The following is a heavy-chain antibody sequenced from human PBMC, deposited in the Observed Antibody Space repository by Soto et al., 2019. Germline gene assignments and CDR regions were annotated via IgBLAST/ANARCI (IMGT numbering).Heavy chain of an antibody. CDR3: TTYHGDSDFDH. CDR1: GYTLNEVA. J-gene: IGHJ5*02. V-gene: IGHV1-24*01. CDR2: FDPDEAET. Sequence: QVKLVQSGAEVKKPGASVKVSCKVSGYTLNEVAMHWVRQAPGKGLEWLGGFDPDEAETIYALHFQGRVTMTEDTTTDTVYMELRSLRSEDRALYFCTTYHGDSDFDHWGQGTLVTVPS. D-gene: IGHD4-17*01.